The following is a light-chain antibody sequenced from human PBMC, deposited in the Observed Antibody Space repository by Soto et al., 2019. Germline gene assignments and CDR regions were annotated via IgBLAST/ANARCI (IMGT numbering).Light chain of an antibody. CDR3: LLSYSGGVV. V-gene: IGLV7-46*01. Sequence: QAVVTQEPSLTVSPGGTVTLTCGSSTGAVTSGHYPYWFQQKPGQAPRTLIYDTNNKHSWTPARFSGSLLGGKAALTLSGAQPEDEAEYYCLLSYSGGVVFGGGTKVTVL. CDR2: DTN. J-gene: IGLJ2*01. CDR1: TGAVTSGHY.